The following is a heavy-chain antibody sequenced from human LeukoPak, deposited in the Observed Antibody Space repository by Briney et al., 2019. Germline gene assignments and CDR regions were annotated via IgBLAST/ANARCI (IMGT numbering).Heavy chain of an antibody. J-gene: IGHJ4*02. CDR1: GFTFSSYG. D-gene: IGHD3-22*01. V-gene: IGHV3-48*01. Sequence: PGGSLRLSCAASGFTFSSYGMHWVRQAPGKGLEWVSYISSSSSTIYYADSVKGRFTISRDNSKNTLYLQMNSLRAEDTAVYYCANQITMIVVPSDYWGQGTLVTVSS. CDR2: ISSSSSTI. CDR3: ANQITMIVVPSDY.